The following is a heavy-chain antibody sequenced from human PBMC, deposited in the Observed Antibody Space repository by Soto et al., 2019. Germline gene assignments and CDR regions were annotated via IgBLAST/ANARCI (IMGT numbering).Heavy chain of an antibody. D-gene: IGHD3-22*01. Sequence: GGSLRLSCAASGVTVSSNYMSGVRQAPGKGLEWVSVIYSGGSTYYADSVKGRFTISRDNSKNTLYLQMNSLRAEDTAVYYCARASRNYYDSSGYLYYFDYWGQGTLVTVSS. V-gene: IGHV3-66*01. CDR1: GVTVSSNY. J-gene: IGHJ4*02. CDR2: IYSGGST. CDR3: ARASRNYYDSSGYLYYFDY.